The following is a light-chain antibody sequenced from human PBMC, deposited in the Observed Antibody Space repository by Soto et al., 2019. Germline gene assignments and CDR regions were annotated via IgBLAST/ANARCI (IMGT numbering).Light chain of an antibody. CDR3: SSYTGSSTLDV. CDR2: DVS. CDR1: SSDVGSYNL. V-gene: IGLV2-14*02. Sequence: ALTQPASVSGSPGQSISISCTGTSSDVGSYNLVSWYQQHPGKAPKLMIYDVSNRPSGISNRFSGSKSGNTASLTISGLQAEDEADYYCSSYTGSSTLDVFGTGTKVTVL. J-gene: IGLJ1*01.